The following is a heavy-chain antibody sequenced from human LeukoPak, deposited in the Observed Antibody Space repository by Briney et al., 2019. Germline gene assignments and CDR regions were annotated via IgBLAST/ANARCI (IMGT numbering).Heavy chain of an antibody. CDR1: GGSISSSSYY. CDR3: ASGGRRTTVTTFDY. D-gene: IGHD4-17*01. V-gene: IGHV4-39*01. J-gene: IGHJ4*02. CDR2: IYYSGST. Sequence: PSETLSLTCTVSGGSISSSSYYWGWIRQPPGKGLEWIGSIYYSGSTYYNPSLKCRVTISVDTSKNQFSLKLSSVTAADTAVYYCASGGRRTTVTTFDYWGQGTLVTVSS.